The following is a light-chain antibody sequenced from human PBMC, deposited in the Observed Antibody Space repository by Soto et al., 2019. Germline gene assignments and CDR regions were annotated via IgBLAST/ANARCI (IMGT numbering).Light chain of an antibody. V-gene: IGKV1-5*03. CDR3: QQYYSYSSWT. Sequence: DIQMTQSPSTLSASVEDRVTITCRASQSISSWLAWYQQKPGKAPKLLIYKASSLESGVPSRFSGSGSGTEFTLTISSLQPDDFATYYCQQYYSYSSWTFGQGTKVEIK. CDR1: QSISSW. J-gene: IGKJ1*01. CDR2: KAS.